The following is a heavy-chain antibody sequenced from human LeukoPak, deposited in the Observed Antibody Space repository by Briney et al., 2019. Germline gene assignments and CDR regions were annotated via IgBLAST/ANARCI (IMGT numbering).Heavy chain of an antibody. CDR3: ARGDYYDSSGYQVSSSWFDP. CDR1: GSMYNYY. V-gene: IGHV4-59*08. J-gene: IGHJ5*02. Sequence: PSETLSLTCTVSGSMYNYYWSWIRQPPGKGLEWIGYIHYNGITNHNPSLKTRVTMSLDTSKNQFSLKLSSVTAADTAVYYCARGDYYDSSGYQVSSSWFDPWSQGTLVTVSS. D-gene: IGHD3-22*01. CDR2: IHYNGIT.